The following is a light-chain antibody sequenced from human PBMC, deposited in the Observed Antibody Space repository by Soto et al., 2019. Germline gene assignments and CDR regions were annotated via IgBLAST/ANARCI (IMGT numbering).Light chain of an antibody. CDR2: DAS. Sequence: VDRVTITCRASQNIRDWLAWYQQKPGKAPKLLIYDASNLERGVPSRFSGSGSGTEFTLTISNLQPDDFAVYYCQQCFSLPPTFGHGTKVDI. J-gene: IGKJ1*01. CDR1: QNIRDW. CDR3: QQCFSLPPT. V-gene: IGKV1-5*01.